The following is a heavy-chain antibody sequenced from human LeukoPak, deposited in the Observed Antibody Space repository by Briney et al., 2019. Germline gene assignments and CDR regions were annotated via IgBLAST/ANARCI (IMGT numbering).Heavy chain of an antibody. CDR1: GGSISSYH. J-gene: IGHJ3*02. Sequence: SETLSLTCTVSGGSISSYHWSWIRQPAGKGLEWIGSIYTSGSTNYNPSLKSRVTMSVDTSKNQFSLKLSSVTAADTAVYYCARDHAAFHGFDIWGQGTMVTVSS. CDR3: ARDHAAFHGFDI. D-gene: IGHD6-25*01. V-gene: IGHV4-4*07. CDR2: IYTSGST.